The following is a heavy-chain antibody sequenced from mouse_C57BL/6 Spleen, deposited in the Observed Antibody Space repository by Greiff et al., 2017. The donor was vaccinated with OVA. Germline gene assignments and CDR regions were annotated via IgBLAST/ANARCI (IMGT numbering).Heavy chain of an antibody. Sequence: VQLQQSGPELVKPGASVKISCKASGYTFTDYYMNWVKQSPGKSLEWIGDINPNNGGTSYNQKFKGKATLTVDKSSSTAYMELRSLTSEDSAVYYCARRDYGSSYGYFDVWGTGTTVTVSS. CDR3: ARRDYGSSYGYFDV. V-gene: IGHV1-26*01. J-gene: IGHJ1*03. CDR1: GYTFTDYY. D-gene: IGHD1-1*01. CDR2: INPNNGGT.